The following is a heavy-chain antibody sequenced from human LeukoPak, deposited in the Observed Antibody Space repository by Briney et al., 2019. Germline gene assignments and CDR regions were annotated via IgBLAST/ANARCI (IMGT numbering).Heavy chain of an antibody. CDR3: ARDLFQGSSWTREGAVNY. D-gene: IGHD6-13*01. CDR1: GFTFDDYG. V-gene: IGHV3-20*04. J-gene: IGHJ4*02. CDR2: INWNGGST. Sequence: GGSLRLSCAASGFTFDDYGMSWVRQAPGKGLEWVSGINWNGGSTGYADSVKGRFTISRDNAKNSLYLQMNSLRAEDTALYYCARDLFQGSSWTREGAVNYWGQGTLVTVSS.